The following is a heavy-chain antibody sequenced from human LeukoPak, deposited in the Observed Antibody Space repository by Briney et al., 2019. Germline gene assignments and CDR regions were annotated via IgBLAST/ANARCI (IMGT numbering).Heavy chain of an antibody. D-gene: IGHD3-3*01. CDR2: INTDGSSP. V-gene: IGHV3-74*01. J-gene: IGHJ4*02. CDR3: AKGMGDFWAVD. Sequence: PGGSLRLSCAASGFTFSAYWMHWVRQAPGKGLVWVSRINTDGSSPTYAASVKGRFTISRDNAKNTLYLQMNSLRAEDTAVYYCAKGMGDFWAVDWGQGTLVTVSS. CDR1: GFTFSAYW.